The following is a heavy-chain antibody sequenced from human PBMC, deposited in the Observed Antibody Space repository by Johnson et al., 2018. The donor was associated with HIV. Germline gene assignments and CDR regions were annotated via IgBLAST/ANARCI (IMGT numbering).Heavy chain of an antibody. CDR2: IYSGGST. CDR3: AREGAWEVRPGAFDI. J-gene: IGHJ3*02. CDR1: GFTFSSYA. V-gene: IGHV3-66*01. Sequence: MLLVESGGGVVQPGRSLRLSCAASGFTFSSYAMHWVRQAPGKGLEWVAVIYSGGSTYYADSVKDRFTISRDNSKNTLYLQMNSLRAEDTAVYYCAREGAWEVRPGAFDIWGQGTMVTVSS. D-gene: IGHD1-26*01.